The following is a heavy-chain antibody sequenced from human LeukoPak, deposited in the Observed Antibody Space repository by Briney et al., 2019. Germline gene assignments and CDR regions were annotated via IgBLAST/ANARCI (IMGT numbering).Heavy chain of an antibody. CDR2: IIPIFGTA. Sequence: ASVKVSCKASGGTFSSYAISWVRQAPGQGLEWMGGIIPIFGTANYAQKFQGRVTITADESTSTAYMEPSSLRSEDTAVYYCARERRGSGSYYNNRFDYWGQGTLVTVSS. V-gene: IGHV1-69*13. D-gene: IGHD3-10*01. J-gene: IGHJ4*02. CDR3: ARERRGSGSYYNNRFDY. CDR1: GGTFSSYA.